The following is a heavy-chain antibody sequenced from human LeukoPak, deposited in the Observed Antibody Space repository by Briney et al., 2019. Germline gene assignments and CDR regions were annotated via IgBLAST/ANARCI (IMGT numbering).Heavy chain of an antibody. CDR1: GFTFSDYY. Sequence: PGGSQRLSCAASGFTFSDYYMSWIRQVPGKGLEWVSYISSSGSTIYYADSVKGRFTISRDNAKNSLYLQMNSLRAEDTAVYYCARDLPGSYGSPGLDYWGQGTLVTVSS. J-gene: IGHJ4*02. D-gene: IGHD3-10*01. CDR2: ISSSGSTI. CDR3: ARDLPGSYGSPGLDY. V-gene: IGHV3-11*01.